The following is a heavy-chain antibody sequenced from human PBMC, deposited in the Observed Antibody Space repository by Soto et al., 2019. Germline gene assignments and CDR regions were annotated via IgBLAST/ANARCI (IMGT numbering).Heavy chain of an antibody. V-gene: IGHV1-18*01. CDR2: LAPFNGKT. CDR1: GYIFNHYG. J-gene: IGHJ4*02. CDR3: AREGGSSTYYPLELDF. Sequence: SVKVSCKASGYIFNHYGINWVRQAPGQGLEWVGWLAPFNGKTSSLQRLQDRISMTIDTSASTAYLEVRSLTSDDTGVYFCAREGGSSTYYPLELDFWGQGTLVTV. D-gene: IGHD6-13*01.